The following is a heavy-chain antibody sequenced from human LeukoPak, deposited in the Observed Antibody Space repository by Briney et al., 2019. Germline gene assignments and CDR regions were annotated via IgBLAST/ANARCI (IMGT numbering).Heavy chain of an antibody. Sequence: GGSLRLSCAASGFTFSSYSMNWVRQAPGKGLEWVSSISSSSSYIHYADSVKGRFTISRDNAKNSLYLQMNSLRAEDTAVYYCARAPIVVVPATGYYYYYGMDVWGQGTTVTVSS. D-gene: IGHD2-2*01. V-gene: IGHV3-21*01. J-gene: IGHJ6*02. CDR3: ARAPIVVVPATGYYYYYGMDV. CDR1: GFTFSSYS. CDR2: ISSSSSYI.